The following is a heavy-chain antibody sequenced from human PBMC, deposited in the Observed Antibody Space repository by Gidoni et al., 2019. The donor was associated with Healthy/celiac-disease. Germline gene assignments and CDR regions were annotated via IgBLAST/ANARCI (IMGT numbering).Heavy chain of an antibody. CDR3: AHRRHIVVVTAKGAGRGTNWFDP. V-gene: IGHV2-5*01. CDR2: IYWNDDK. Sequence: QITLKESGPTLVKPTQTLTLTCTFSGFSLSTSGVGVGWIRQPPGKALEWLALIYWNDDKRYSPSLNSRLTITKDTSKTQVVLTMTNMDPVDTATYYCAHRRHIVVVTAKGAGRGTNWFDPWGQGTLVTVSS. CDR1: GFSLSTSGVG. J-gene: IGHJ5*02. D-gene: IGHD2-21*02.